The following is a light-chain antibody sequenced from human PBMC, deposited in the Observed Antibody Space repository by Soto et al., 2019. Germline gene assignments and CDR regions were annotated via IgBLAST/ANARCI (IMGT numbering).Light chain of an antibody. J-gene: IGKJ4*01. CDR3: QYYGSSPLT. Sequence: EIVLTQSPGTLSLSPGARATLSCRASQSFSSNSLGWYQQKPGQAPRLLIYAASIRATGIPDRFSGSGSGTDFTLTISRLEPEDFAIYYCQYYGSSPLTFGGGTKVDIK. CDR1: QSFSSNS. CDR2: AAS. V-gene: IGKV3-20*01.